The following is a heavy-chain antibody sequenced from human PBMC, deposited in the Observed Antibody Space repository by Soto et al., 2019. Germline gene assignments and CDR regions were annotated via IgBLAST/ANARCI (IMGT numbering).Heavy chain of an antibody. CDR2: IDWGDDK. V-gene: IGHV2-70*11. J-gene: IGHJ6*02. CDR1: GFSLSTSGMC. CDR3: ARMLSVAGGLDV. Sequence: SGPTLVNPTQTLTLTCTFSGFSLSTSGMCVTWIRQPPEKALEWLARIDWGDDKYYNTSLNTRLTISKDISKNQVVLTMSNMDPVDTATYYCARMLSVAGGLDVWGQGTTVTVSS. D-gene: IGHD6-19*01.